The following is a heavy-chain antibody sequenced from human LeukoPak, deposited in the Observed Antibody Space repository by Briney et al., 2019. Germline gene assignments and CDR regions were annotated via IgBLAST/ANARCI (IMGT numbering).Heavy chain of an antibody. CDR2: ISSSSSYI. CDR1: GFSVSGSY. V-gene: IGHV3-21*01. J-gene: IGHJ6*04. D-gene: IGHD6-19*01. CDR3: ARVAVAGTYYYGMDV. Sequence: GGSLRLSCTASGFSVSGSYMNWVRQAPGKGLEWVSSISSSSSYIYYADSVKGRFTISRDNAKNSLYLQMNSLRAEDTAVYYCARVAVAGTYYYGMDVWGKGTTVTVSS.